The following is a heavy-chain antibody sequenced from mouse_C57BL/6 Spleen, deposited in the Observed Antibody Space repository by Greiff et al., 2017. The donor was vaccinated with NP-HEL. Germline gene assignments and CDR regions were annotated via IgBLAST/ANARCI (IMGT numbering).Heavy chain of an antibody. CDR1: GYTFTDYE. CDR3: TREDYGSPFAY. J-gene: IGHJ3*01. CDR2: IDPETGGT. V-gene: IGHV1-15*01. Sequence: VQLQQSGAELVRPGASVTLSCKASGYTFTDYEMHWVKQTPVHGLEWIGAIDPETGGTAYNQKFKGKAILTADKSSSTAYMELRSLTSEDSAVYYCTREDYGSPFAYWGQGTLVTVSA. D-gene: IGHD1-1*01.